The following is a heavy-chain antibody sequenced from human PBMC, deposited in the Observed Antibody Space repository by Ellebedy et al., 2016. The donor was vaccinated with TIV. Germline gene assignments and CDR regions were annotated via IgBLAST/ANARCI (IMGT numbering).Heavy chain of an antibody. J-gene: IGHJ4*02. D-gene: IGHD6-19*01. CDR3: ARSPYSSGWYVEGAPDY. CDR1: GGTFSSYA. Sequence: SVKVSCXASGGTFSSYAISWVRQAPGQGLEWMGGIIPIFGTANYAQKFQGRVTITADESTSTAYMELSSLRSEDTAVYYCARSPYSSGWYVEGAPDYWGQGTLVTVSS. CDR2: IIPIFGTA. V-gene: IGHV1-69*13.